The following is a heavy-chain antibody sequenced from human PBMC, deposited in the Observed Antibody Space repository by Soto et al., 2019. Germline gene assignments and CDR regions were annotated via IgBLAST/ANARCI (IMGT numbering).Heavy chain of an antibody. CDR3: AKDMHPNYYYDTSGPVACFDN. D-gene: IGHD3-22*01. CDR1: GLTFSNYA. CDR2: ISGTGTSA. V-gene: IGHV3-23*01. J-gene: IGHJ4*02. Sequence: PGGSLRLSCAASGLTFSNYAMNWVRQAPGKGLEWVSVISGTGTSAYYADSVKGRFTISRDNSKNTLYLQMNSLRAEDTAVYFCAKDMHPNYYYDTSGPVACFDNWGLGTLVTV.